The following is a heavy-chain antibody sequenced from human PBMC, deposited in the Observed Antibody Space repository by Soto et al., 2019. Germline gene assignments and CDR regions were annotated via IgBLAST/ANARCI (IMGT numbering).Heavy chain of an antibody. V-gene: IGHV4-34*01. CDR3: ARDSGWYRYYYYGMDV. CDR2: INHSGST. Sequence: KASETLSLTCAVYGGSFSGYYWSWIRQPPGKGLEWIGEINHSGSTNYNPSLKSRVTTSVDTSKNQFSLKLSSVTAADTAVYYCARDSGWYRYYYYGMDVWGQGTTVTVSS. CDR1: GGSFSGYY. J-gene: IGHJ6*02. D-gene: IGHD6-19*01.